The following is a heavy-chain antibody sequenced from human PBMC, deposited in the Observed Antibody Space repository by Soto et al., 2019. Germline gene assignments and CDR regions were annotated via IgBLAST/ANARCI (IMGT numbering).Heavy chain of an antibody. Sequence: GRSLRLSCAASGFTFSSYSMNWVRQAPGKGLEWVSSISSSSSYIYYADSVKGRFTISRDNAKNSLYLQMNSLRAEDTAVYYCARYCSSTSCLTNYYYYYYMDVWGKGTTVTVSS. D-gene: IGHD2-2*01. V-gene: IGHV3-21*01. J-gene: IGHJ6*03. CDR2: ISSSSSYI. CDR1: GFTFSSYS. CDR3: ARYCSSTSCLTNYYYYYYMDV.